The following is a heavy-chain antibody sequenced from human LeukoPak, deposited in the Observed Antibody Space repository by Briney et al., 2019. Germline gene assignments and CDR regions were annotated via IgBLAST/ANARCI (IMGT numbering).Heavy chain of an antibody. V-gene: IGHV3-7*01. Sequence: GGSLRLSCAASGFTFSSYWMDWVRQAPGKGLEWVANIKQDGSEKYYVDSVKGRFTISRDNAKNSLYLQMNSLRAEDTAVYYCARDRATMVRGIIQSTYYYYSYMDVWGKGTTVTVSS. CDR1: GFTFSSYW. D-gene: IGHD3-10*01. CDR2: IKQDGSEK. J-gene: IGHJ6*03. CDR3: ARDRATMVRGIIQSTYYYYSYMDV.